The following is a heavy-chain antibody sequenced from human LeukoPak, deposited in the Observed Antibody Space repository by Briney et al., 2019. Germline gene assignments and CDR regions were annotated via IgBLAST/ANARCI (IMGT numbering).Heavy chain of an antibody. D-gene: IGHD6-13*01. J-gene: IGHJ5*02. V-gene: IGHV1-69*13. CDR1: GGTFSSYA. Sequence: ASVKVSCKASGGTFSSYAISWVRQAPGQGLEWMGGIIPIFGTANYAQKFQGRVTITADESTSTAYMELRSLRSDDTAVYYCARDHSSSWYKANWFDPWGQGTLVTVSS. CDR3: ARDHSSSWYKANWFDP. CDR2: IIPIFGTA.